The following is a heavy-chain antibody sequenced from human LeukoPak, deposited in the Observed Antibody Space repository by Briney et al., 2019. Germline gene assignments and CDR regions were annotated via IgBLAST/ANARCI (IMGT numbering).Heavy chain of an antibody. CDR2: IKQDGSEK. CDR3: VRGPRIAATSY. V-gene: IGHV3-7*03. D-gene: IGHD6-25*01. Sequence: GSLRLSCAASGFTFSSYGMHWVRQAPGKGLEWVANIKQDGSEKQYVDSVKGRFAISRDNAKKSLYLQINTLRAEDTAVYYCVRGPRIAATSYWGQGTLVTVSS. CDR1: GFTFSSYG. J-gene: IGHJ4*02.